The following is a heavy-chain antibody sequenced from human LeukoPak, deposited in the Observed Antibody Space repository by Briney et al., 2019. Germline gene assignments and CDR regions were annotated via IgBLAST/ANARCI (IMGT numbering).Heavy chain of an antibody. CDR3: ARDLLSLPHKYFDS. CDR1: GFTFSSYG. V-gene: IGHV3-30*02. D-gene: IGHD3-16*01. CDR2: IRYDGSQK. J-gene: IGHJ4*02. Sequence: PGGSLRLSCAASGFTFSSYGMHWVRQAPGKGLEWVAYIRYDGSQKYYGDSVKGRFTISRDNSKNTVYLQMNSLRDEDTAVYYCARDLLSLPHKYFDSWGQGTLVTVSS.